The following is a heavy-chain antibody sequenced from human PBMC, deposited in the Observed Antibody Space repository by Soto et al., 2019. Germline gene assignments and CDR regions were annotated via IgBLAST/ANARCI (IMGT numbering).Heavy chain of an antibody. CDR3: AAPGGNHFGMDV. CDR1: DNTFTYYG. CDR2: ISGYNANT. Sequence: QAQLVQSGREVKRPGASVKVSCRSFDNTFTYYGINWVRQAPGQGLEWLGWISGYNANTKEAQKFQDRVSMTADTSTRTAYLEVRSLTSDDTGVYFCAAPGGNHFGMDVWGQGTTVTVSS. V-gene: IGHV1-18*01. D-gene: IGHD2-8*02. J-gene: IGHJ6*02.